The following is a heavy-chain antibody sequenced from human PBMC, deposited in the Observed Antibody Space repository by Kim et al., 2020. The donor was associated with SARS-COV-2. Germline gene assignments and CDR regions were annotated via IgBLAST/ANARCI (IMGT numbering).Heavy chain of an antibody. CDR2: MTAGGDSA. CDR3: AKDSRGGSSWSRPDY. CDR1: GFTFDSYA. D-gene: IGHD6-13*01. V-gene: IGHV3-23*01. J-gene: IGHJ4*02. Sequence: GGSLRLSCAVSGFTFDSYAMNWVRQAPGKGLEWVSAMTAGGDSAYYADSVRGRFTISRDNSKNTLYLRMNSLRAEDTAVYYCAKDSRGGSSWSRPDYWGQGTLVTVSS.